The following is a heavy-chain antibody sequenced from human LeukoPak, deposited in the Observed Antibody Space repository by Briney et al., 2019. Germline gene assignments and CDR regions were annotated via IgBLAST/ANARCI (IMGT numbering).Heavy chain of an antibody. V-gene: IGHV4-34*01. CDR1: GGSFDGYY. CDR2: ITYDGRT. Sequence: SETLSLTCAVFGGSFDGYYWSWIRQSPGKGLEWIGEITYDGRTKYNPSLRSRVSISVDTSKIQFSLNLTSVTAADTAIYYCARGLASGYPPIPFDYWGQGTQVTVTS. J-gene: IGHJ4*02. CDR3: ARGLASGYPPIPFDY. D-gene: IGHD3-3*01.